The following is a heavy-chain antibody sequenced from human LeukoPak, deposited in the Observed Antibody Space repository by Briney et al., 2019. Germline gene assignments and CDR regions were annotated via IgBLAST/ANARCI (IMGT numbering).Heavy chain of an antibody. D-gene: IGHD6-13*01. V-gene: IGHV3-30-3*01. CDR3: ARDRQQQLVLTLDY. CDR2: ISYDGSNK. Sequence: GGSLRLSRAASGFTFSSYAMHWVRQAPGKGLEWVAVISYDGSNKYYADSVKGRFTISRDNSKNTLYLQMNSLRAEDTAVYYCARDRQQQLVLTLDYWGQGTLVTVSS. CDR1: GFTFSSYA. J-gene: IGHJ4*02.